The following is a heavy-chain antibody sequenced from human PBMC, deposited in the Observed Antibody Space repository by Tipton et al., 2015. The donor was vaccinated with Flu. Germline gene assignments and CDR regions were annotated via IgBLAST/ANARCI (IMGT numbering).Heavy chain of an antibody. Sequence: TLSLTCSVSTFSVSGIVYWGWIRQPPGKGLEWLGSFYPSGTSYYNPSLKSRVTMSVDTSRNQFFLRLTSLTAADTAMYYCAGRGYSGHDNVYWGQGVLVTVSS. V-gene: IGHV4-38-2*01. CDR3: AGRGYSGHDNVY. CDR1: TFSVSGIVY. CDR2: FYPSGTS. D-gene: IGHD5-12*01. J-gene: IGHJ4*02.